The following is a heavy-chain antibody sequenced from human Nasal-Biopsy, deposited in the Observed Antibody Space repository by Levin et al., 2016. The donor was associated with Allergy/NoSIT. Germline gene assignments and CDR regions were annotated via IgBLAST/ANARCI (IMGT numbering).Heavy chain of an antibody. V-gene: IGHV1-18*01. D-gene: IGHD3-3*01. CDR3: AKDAGVEWLSLTYHYYMDV. CDR1: GYTFSSYG. J-gene: IGHJ6*03. CDR2: VSPYNGNT. Sequence: ASVKVSCKASGYTFSSYGITWVRQAPGQGPEWMGWVSPYNGNTNYARKFQDRMTMSTDTSTATAYMELRSLRSDDTAIYYCAKDAGVEWLSLTYHYYMDVWGKGTTVTVSS.